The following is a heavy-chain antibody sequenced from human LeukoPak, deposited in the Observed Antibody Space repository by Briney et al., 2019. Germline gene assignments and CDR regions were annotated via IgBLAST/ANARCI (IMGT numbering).Heavy chain of an antibody. V-gene: IGHV4-59*08. Sequence: PETLSLTCTVSGGSISSYYWSWIRQPPGNVLEWIGYISYSGSPKYNTSLKSRVAMSVDTSRGQFSLKLNSVTAADTAVYYCAGLETSGYLGYWGQGTLVTVSS. CDR1: GGSISSYY. CDR3: AGLETSGYLGY. J-gene: IGHJ4*02. D-gene: IGHD1-1*01. CDR2: ISYSGSP.